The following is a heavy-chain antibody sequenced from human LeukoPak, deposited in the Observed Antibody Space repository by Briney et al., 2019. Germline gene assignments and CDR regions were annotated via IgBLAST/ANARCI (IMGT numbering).Heavy chain of an antibody. Sequence: GGSLRLSCAASGFTFSHYGMHWVRQAPGKGLEWVAIISYNGSQKFYTDSVKGRFTVSRDNSKNTLYLQMNSLRAEDTAVYYCAKSPGVLLWFGSFDYWGQGTLLTVSS. V-gene: IGHV3-30*18. J-gene: IGHJ4*02. D-gene: IGHD3-10*01. CDR1: GFTFSHYG. CDR2: ISYNGSQK. CDR3: AKSPGVLLWFGSFDY.